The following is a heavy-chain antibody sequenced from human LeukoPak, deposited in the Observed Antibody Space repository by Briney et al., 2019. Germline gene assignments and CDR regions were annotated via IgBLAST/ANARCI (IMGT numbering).Heavy chain of an antibody. V-gene: IGHV3-23*01. CDR2: ISGSGGST. D-gene: IGHD5-18*01. CDR3: AKGSNTAMANFDY. Sequence: GSLRPSCAASGFTFSSYAMSWVRQAPGKGLEWVSAISGSGGSTYYADSVKGRFTISRDNSKNTLYLQMNSLRGEDTAVYYCAKGSNTAMANFDYWGQGTLVTVSS. J-gene: IGHJ4*02. CDR1: GFTFSSYA.